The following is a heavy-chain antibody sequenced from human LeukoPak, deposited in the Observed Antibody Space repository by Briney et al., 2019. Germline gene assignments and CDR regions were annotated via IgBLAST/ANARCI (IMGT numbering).Heavy chain of an antibody. D-gene: IGHD3-10*01. V-gene: IGHV4-38-2*02. Sequence: SETQSLTCTVSGYSISSGHYWGWIRQPPGKGLEWIGSMYHSGSTYYNPPLKSRVTISEDTSKNQFSLKLRSVTAADTAVYYCARGPRFGELLWHWFDPWGKGTLVTVSS. CDR3: ARGPRFGELLWHWFDP. CDR1: GYSISSGHY. CDR2: MYHSGST. J-gene: IGHJ5*02.